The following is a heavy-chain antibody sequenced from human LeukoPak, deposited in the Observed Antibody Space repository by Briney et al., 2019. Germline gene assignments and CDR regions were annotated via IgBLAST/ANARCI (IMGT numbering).Heavy chain of an antibody. J-gene: IGHJ4*02. Sequence: GSLRLSCAASGFTFSSYAMHWVRQAPGKGLEWVAVISYDGSNKYYADSVKGRFTISRDNSKNTLYLQMNSLRAEDTAVYYCAREQWLQSVFDYWGQGTLVTVSS. CDR1: GFTFSSYA. CDR3: AREQWLQSVFDY. CDR2: ISYDGSNK. V-gene: IGHV3-30-3*01. D-gene: IGHD5-24*01.